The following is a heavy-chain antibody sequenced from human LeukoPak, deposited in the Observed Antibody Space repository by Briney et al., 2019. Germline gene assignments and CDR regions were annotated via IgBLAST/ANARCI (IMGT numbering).Heavy chain of an antibody. V-gene: IGHV3-30*18. CDR2: ISYDGSNK. CDR3: AKERVYYYGSGSHPLDY. J-gene: IGHJ4*02. D-gene: IGHD3-10*01. Sequence: GGSLRLSCAASGFTFSSYGMHWVRQAPGKGLEWVAVISYDGSNKYYADSVKGRFTISRDNYKNTLYLQMNSLRAEDTAVYYCAKERVYYYGSGSHPLDYWGQGTLVTVSS. CDR1: GFTFSSYG.